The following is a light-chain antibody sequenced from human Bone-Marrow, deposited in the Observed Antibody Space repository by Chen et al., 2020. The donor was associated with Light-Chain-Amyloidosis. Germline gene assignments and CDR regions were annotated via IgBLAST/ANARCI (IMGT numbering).Light chain of an antibody. CDR2: RDT. Sequence: SYELTQPPSVSVSPGQTARITCSGDDLPTKYAYWYQQKPGQAPVLVIHRDTERPSGISERFSGSSSGTTATLNISGVQAEYEADYHCQSADSSGTYEVIFGGGTKLTVL. V-gene: IGLV3-25*03. CDR1: DLPTKY. CDR3: QSADSSGTYEVI. J-gene: IGLJ2*01.